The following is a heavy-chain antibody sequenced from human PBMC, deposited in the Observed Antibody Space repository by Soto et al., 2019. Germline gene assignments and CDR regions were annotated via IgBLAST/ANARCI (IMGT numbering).Heavy chain of an antibody. D-gene: IGHD2-8*01. V-gene: IGHV3-21*01. Sequence: GGSLRLSCTASGFTFSTYSMSWVRLAPGKGLEWVSSISSTGTFKYYADSVRGRFTISRDNAINSLSLQMNSLRAEDTAVYYCASRECTNGVCPFDHWGQGTLVTVSS. CDR1: GFTFSTYS. CDR2: ISSTGTFK. CDR3: ASRECTNGVCPFDH. J-gene: IGHJ4*02.